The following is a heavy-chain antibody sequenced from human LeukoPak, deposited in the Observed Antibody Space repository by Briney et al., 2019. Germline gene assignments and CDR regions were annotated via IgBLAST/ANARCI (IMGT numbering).Heavy chain of an antibody. CDR1: GFTFSSYA. Sequence: PGGSLRLSCAASGFTFSSYAMSWVRQAPGKGLEWVSAISGSGGSTYYADSVKGRFTISRDNSKNTLYLQMSSLRAEDTAVYYCANSRQWLATGNFDYWGQGTLVTVSS. J-gene: IGHJ4*02. D-gene: IGHD6-19*01. V-gene: IGHV3-23*01. CDR3: ANSRQWLATGNFDY. CDR2: ISGSGGST.